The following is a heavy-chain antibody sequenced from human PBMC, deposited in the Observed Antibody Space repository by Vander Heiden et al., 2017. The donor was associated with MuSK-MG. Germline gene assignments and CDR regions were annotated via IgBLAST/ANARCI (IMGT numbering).Heavy chain of an antibody. CDR3: AKDASSSLYYYYYMDV. CDR1: AFTFSSYA. Sequence: EVQLVEPGGGLVQPGGSLRLSCEASAFTFSSYAMSWVRQAPGKGLEWVSAISGSGGSTYYADSVKGRFTISRDNSKNTLYLQMNSLRAEDTAVYYCAKDASSSLYYYYYMDVWGQGTTVTVSS. J-gene: IGHJ6*03. V-gene: IGHV3-23*04. CDR2: ISGSGGST. D-gene: IGHD6-6*01.